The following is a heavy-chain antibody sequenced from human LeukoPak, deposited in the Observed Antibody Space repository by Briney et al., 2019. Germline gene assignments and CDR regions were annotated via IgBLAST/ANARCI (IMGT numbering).Heavy chain of an antibody. CDR2: IYWDDDK. J-gene: IGHJ5*02. Sequence: SGPTLVKPTQPLTLTCAFSGFSLSSNGVGVGWIRQPPGKALEWLALIYWDDDKRYSPSLKSRLTITKDTSKNQVVLTMTNMDPVDTATYYCAHRRPAAALLDPWGQGTLVTVSS. D-gene: IGHD6-13*01. CDR1: GFSLSSNGVG. V-gene: IGHV2-5*02. CDR3: AHRRPAAALLDP.